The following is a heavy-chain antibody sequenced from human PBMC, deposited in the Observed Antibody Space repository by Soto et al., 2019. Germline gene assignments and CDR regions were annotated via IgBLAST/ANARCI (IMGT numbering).Heavy chain of an antibody. CDR3: ARVSNSGYDLGFVY. V-gene: IGHV3-74*01. Sequence: GGSLRLSCAASGFTFSSHWMHWVRQAPGKGLVWVSRINSDGSSTSYADSVKGRFTISRDNAKNTLYLQMNSLRAEDTAVYYCARVSNSGYDLGFVYWGQGILVTVSS. D-gene: IGHD5-12*01. CDR2: INSDGSST. J-gene: IGHJ4*02. CDR1: GFTFSSHW.